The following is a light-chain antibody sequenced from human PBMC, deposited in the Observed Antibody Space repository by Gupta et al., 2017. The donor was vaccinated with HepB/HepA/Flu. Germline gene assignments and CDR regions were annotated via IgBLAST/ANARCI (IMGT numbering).Light chain of an antibody. V-gene: IGLV1-47*01. CDR3: AVWDDSLSGHVV. CDR1: SSNIGSNY. J-gene: IGLJ2*01. Sequence: QSVLTQPPQASGTPGQRVTISCSGSSSNIGSNYVYWYQQLPGTAPKLLMYRNNQRPSGVPDRFSGSKSGTSASLAISGPRSEDEADYYCAVWDDSLSGHVVLGGGTKLTVL. CDR2: RNN.